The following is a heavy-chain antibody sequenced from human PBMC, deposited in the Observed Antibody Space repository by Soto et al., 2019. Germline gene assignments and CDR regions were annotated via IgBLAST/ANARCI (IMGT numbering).Heavy chain of an antibody. CDR1: GYTFTSYD. V-gene: IGHV1-8*01. CDR3: ARGDGQQLIRYYYYYHGMDV. CDR2: MNPNSGNT. J-gene: IGHJ6*02. D-gene: IGHD6-13*01. Sequence: ASVKVSCKASGYTFTSYDINWVRQATGQGLEWMGWMNPNSGNTGYAQKFQGRVTMTRNTSISTAYMELSSLRSEDTAVYYCARGDGQQLIRYYYYYHGMDVWGQGTTVTVSS.